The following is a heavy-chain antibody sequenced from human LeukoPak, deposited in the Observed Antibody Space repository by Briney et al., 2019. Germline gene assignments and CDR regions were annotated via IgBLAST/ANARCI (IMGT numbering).Heavy chain of an antibody. CDR2: VYYSGST. Sequence: SQTLSLTCIVSGGSISSGGYYWSWIRQHPGKGLEWIGYVYYSGSTYYNPSLKSRVTISVDTSENQFSLKLSSVTAADTAVYYCARVTPGTYSPYFDSWGQGTLVTVSS. CDR3: ARVTPGTYSPYFDS. J-gene: IGHJ4*02. V-gene: IGHV4-31*02. CDR1: GGSISSGGYY. D-gene: IGHD1-26*01.